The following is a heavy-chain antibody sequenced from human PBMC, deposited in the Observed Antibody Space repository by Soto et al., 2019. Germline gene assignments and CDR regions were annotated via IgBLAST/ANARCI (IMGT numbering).Heavy chain of an antibody. V-gene: IGHV1-69*09. CDR1: GGTFGNYG. CDR2: ILPRLGLT. J-gene: IGHJ4*02. D-gene: IGHD5-12*01. Sequence: QVQLVQSGAEVKKPGSSVKVSCKASGGTFGNYGISWVRQAPGQGLEWMGGILPRLGLTKSAQGFQGRFTCTADKSTKTAHMELSSPSPEDTAVFYCARDRCSDDVALFYESSDWGQGTLVTVSS. CDR3: ARDRCSDDVALFYESSD.